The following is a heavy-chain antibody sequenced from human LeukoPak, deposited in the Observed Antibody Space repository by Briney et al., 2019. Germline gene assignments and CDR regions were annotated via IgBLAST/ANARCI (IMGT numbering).Heavy chain of an antibody. CDR2: ITSSSDSK. D-gene: IGHD1-26*01. CDR3: AREIMGGTFDY. J-gene: IGHJ4*02. V-gene: IGHV3-21*01. Sequence: PGGPLRLSCAASGFTFTTYSTNWVRQAPGKGLEWVSSITSSSDSKYYADSIKGRFTISRDNARNSLHLQINSLRAEDTALYYCAREIMGGTFDYWGQGALVTVSS. CDR1: GFTFTTYS.